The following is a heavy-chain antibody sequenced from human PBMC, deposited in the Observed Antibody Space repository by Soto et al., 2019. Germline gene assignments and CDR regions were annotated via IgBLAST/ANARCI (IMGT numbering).Heavy chain of an antibody. CDR3: AREGYGGNSEGIDY. Sequence: GGSLRLSCAASGFSFRSYYINWVRQAPGRGLEWLSSISPSSSFLSYADSVKGRFTISRDNVKNSVNLQMNSLRAEDTAVYYCAREGYGGNSEGIDYWGQGTLVTVSS. J-gene: IGHJ4*02. CDR2: ISPSSSFL. D-gene: IGHD4-17*01. V-gene: IGHV3-21*04. CDR1: GFSFRSYY.